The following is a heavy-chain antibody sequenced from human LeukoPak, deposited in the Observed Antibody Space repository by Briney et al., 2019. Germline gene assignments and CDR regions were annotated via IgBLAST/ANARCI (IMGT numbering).Heavy chain of an antibody. D-gene: IGHD3-3*01. V-gene: IGHV1-2*02. J-gene: IGHJ6*03. CDR2: INPNSGGT. CDR1: GYTFTGYY. CDR3: ARDGVRFLEWLLSGYYYYMDV. Sequence: VASVKVSCKASGYTFTGYYMHWVRQAPGQGLEWMGWINPNSGGTNYAQKFQGRVTMTRDTSISTAYMELSRLRSDDTAVYYCARDGVRFLEWLLSGYYYYMDVWGKGTTVTVSS.